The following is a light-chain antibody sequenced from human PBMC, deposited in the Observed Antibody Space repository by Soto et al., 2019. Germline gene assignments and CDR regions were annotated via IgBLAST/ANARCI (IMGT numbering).Light chain of an antibody. Sequence: EIVMTQSPATLPVSPGEGGNLSCRASQSISGNLAWYQQKPGQAPRLLIYGASTRATGIPARFSGSGSGTEFTLTISSLQSEDFAVYYCQQYNNWPRTFGQGTKVDIK. V-gene: IGKV3-15*01. J-gene: IGKJ1*01. CDR2: GAS. CDR1: QSISGN. CDR3: QQYNNWPRT.